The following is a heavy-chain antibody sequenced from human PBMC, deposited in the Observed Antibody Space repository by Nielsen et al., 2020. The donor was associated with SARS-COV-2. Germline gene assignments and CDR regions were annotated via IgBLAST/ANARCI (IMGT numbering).Heavy chain of an antibody. CDR3: TTPTHGYSYGYAY. J-gene: IGHJ4*02. V-gene: IGHV3-15*01. CDR2: IKSKTDGGTT. D-gene: IGHD5-18*01. Sequence: GESLKISCAASGFTFNNAWMSWVRQAPGKGLEWVGRIKSKTDGGTTDYAAPVKGRFTISRDASKNTLYLQMNSLKTEDTAVYYCTTPTHGYSYGYAYWGQGTLVTVSS. CDR1: GFTFNNAW.